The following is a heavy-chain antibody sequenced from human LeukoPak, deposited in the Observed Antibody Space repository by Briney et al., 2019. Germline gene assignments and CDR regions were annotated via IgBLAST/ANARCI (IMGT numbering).Heavy chain of an antibody. CDR2: ISSTGSTI. D-gene: IGHD3-3*01. V-gene: IGHV3-48*03. CDR1: GFTLSSYE. Sequence: GGSLRLSCAPSGFTLSSYEMLGPRQAPGKGLEWVSYISSTGSTIYYADSVKGRFTISRDNAKNSLYPQMNSLRDKDMAVYYCASEGFRSGYRFDYCGQGALVTVSS. CDR3: ASEGFRSGYRFDY. J-gene: IGHJ4*02.